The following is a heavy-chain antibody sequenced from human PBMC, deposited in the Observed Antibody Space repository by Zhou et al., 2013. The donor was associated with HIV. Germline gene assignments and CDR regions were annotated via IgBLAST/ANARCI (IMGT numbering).Heavy chain of an antibody. J-gene: IGHJ4*02. CDR1: GYTFTNYD. D-gene: IGHD4-4*01. CDR2: MNPRSGNT. Sequence: QVQLLQSGAEVKKPGSSVKVSCKASGYTFTNYDINWVRQATGQGLEWMGWMNPRSGNTGYAQKFQGRVTITRNTSINTAYMELSSLRSEDTAVYYCARAYSGNSNYFDYWGQGTLVTVSS. CDR3: ARAYSGNSNYFDY. V-gene: IGHV1-8*03.